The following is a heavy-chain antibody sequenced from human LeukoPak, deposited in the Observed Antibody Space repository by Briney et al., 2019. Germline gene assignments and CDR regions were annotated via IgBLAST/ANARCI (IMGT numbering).Heavy chain of an antibody. CDR1: GFTFDDYA. V-gene: IGHV3-9*01. D-gene: IGHD5-24*01. Sequence: SLRLSCAASGFTFDDYAMHWVRQAPGKGLEWVSGISWNSGSIGYADSVKGRFTISRDNAKNSPYVQMNGLRAEDTALYYCAKPHGYNLNYFDYWGQGTLVTVSS. CDR3: AKPHGYNLNYFDY. J-gene: IGHJ4*02. CDR2: ISWNSGSI.